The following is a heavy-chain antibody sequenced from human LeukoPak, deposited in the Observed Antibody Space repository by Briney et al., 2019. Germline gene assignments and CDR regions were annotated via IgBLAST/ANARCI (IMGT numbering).Heavy chain of an antibody. CDR1: GLTFSRYW. V-gene: IGHV3-7*01. D-gene: IGHD2-8*01. CDR3: AGYCLYTVCYSYHQYYMDV. CDR2: IKQDGSEK. J-gene: IGHJ6*03. Sequence: GGSLRLSCAASGLTFSRYWMTWVRQAPGKGLEWVATIKQDGSEKYHLDSVKGRFTISRDNAKNSLYLQMNSLRAEDTAVYYCAGYCLYTVCYSYHQYYMDVWGKGTTVTVSS.